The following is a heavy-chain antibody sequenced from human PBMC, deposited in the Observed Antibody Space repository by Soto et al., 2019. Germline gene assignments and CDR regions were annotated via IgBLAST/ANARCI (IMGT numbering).Heavy chain of an antibody. CDR1: GITFRRCL. J-gene: IGHJ2*01. V-gene: IGHV3-7*01. Sequence: EAQLVESGGGLVQPGGSLRLSCGASGITFRRCLMSWVRQAPGKGLEWVASISQDGTDTDYVDSVKGRFAISRDNPKTSLYLQMNSLRADDTAVYYCARDPRSYGDYAQTYWYFDLWGRGTRVTVSS. CDR3: ARDPRSYGDYAQTYWYFDL. CDR2: ISQDGTDT. D-gene: IGHD4-17*01.